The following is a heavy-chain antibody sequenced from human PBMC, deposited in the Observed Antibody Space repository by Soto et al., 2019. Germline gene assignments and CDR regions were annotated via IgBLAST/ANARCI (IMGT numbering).Heavy chain of an antibody. Sequence: QVQLVQSGAEVKKPGASVTVSCKASGYTFTSYDINWVRQATGQGLEWMGCMNPNSGNTGYAQKFQGRVTMTRNTSISTASMELSSLRSEDTAVYYCARDVLRYFECLEIKPLYYYYGMDVWGQGTTVTVTS. J-gene: IGHJ6*02. CDR3: ARDVLRYFECLEIKPLYYYYGMDV. CDR1: GYTFTSYD. D-gene: IGHD3-9*01. CDR2: MNPNSGNT. V-gene: IGHV1-8*01.